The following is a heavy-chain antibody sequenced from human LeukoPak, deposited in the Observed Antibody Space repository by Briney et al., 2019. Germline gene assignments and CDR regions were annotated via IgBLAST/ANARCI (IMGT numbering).Heavy chain of an antibody. CDR3: AKDSGYDFWSGYSLPGYFDY. D-gene: IGHD3-3*01. J-gene: IGHJ4*02. CDR1: GFTFSDYY. CDR2: ISSSGSTI. V-gene: IGHV3-11*04. Sequence: PGGSLRLSCAASGFTFSDYYMSWIRQAPGKGLEWVSYISSSGSTIYYADSEKGRFTISRDNSKNTLYLQMNSLRAEDTAVYYCAKDSGYDFWSGYSLPGYFDYWGQGTLVTVSS.